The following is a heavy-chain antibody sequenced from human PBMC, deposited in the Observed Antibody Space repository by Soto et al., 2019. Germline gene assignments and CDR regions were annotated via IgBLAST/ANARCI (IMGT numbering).Heavy chain of an antibody. J-gene: IGHJ4*02. CDR1: TFTLSDFG. CDR3: AKCTYCNGGSCFPQY. D-gene: IGHD2-15*01. Sequence: QVQVEEFGGGVVQPGRSLRLSCAGPTFTLSDFGFHWVRQAPGKGLEWVAMISYDGSDQYYGDSVQGRFTIYRDDSKDTVYRQMNSLRAEDTAMYYCAKCTYCNGGSCFPQYWGPGTLVTVSS. CDR2: ISYDGSDQ. V-gene: IGHV3-30*18.